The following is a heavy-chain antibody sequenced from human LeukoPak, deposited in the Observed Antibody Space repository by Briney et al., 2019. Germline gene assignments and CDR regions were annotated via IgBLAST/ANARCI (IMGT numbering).Heavy chain of an antibody. V-gene: IGHV3-23*01. D-gene: IGHD5-18*01. CDR1: GFTFSSYS. Sequence: PGGSLRLSCAASGFTFSSYSMNWVRQAPGKGLEWVSAISGSGGSTYYADSVKGRFTISRDNSKNTLYLQMNSLRAEDTAVYYCAKDVNGYSYGLRGYFDYWGQGTLVTVSS. CDR3: AKDVNGYSYGLRGYFDY. CDR2: ISGSGGST. J-gene: IGHJ4*02.